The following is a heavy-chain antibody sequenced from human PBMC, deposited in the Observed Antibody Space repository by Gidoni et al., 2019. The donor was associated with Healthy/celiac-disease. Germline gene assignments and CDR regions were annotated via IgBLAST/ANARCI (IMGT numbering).Heavy chain of an antibody. J-gene: IGHJ3*02. V-gene: IGHV3-7*03. CDR3: AREKLPGFFTMIGRAFDI. CDR2: IKQDGSEK. Sequence: EVQLVESGGGLVQPGGSLRLSCAASGFTFSSYWMSWVRQAPGKGLEWVANIKQDGSEKYYVDSVKGRFTISRDNAKNSLYLQMNSLRAEDTAVYYCAREKLPGFFTMIGRAFDIWGQGTMVTVSS. D-gene: IGHD3-22*01. CDR1: GFTFSSYW.